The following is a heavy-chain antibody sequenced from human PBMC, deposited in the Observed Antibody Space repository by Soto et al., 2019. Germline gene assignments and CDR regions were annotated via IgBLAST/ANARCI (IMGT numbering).Heavy chain of an antibody. CDR2: IYPGDSDT. V-gene: IGHV5-51*01. Sequence: GESLKISCKGSGYSFTSYWIGWVRQMPGKGLEWMGIIYPGDSDTRYNPSLKSRVTISVDTSKNQFSLELRSVTAADTAVYYCARPVGVEQQLVHDAFHIWGQGTMVTVSS. D-gene: IGHD6-13*01. CDR3: ARPVGVEQQLVHDAFHI. CDR1: GYSFTSYW. J-gene: IGHJ3*02.